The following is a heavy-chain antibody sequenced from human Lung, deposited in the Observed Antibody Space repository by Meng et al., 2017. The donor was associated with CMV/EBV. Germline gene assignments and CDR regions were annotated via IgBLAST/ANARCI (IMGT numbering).Heavy chain of an antibody. Sequence: LTXAASGFTFRTYWMSWVRRAPGKGREWVANITPDGSEKSYVDYVKGRFTISRDNAENSLYLQIDSLRAEDTAAYYCARGGSNGGYLPLWGQGTLVNGAS. J-gene: IGHJ4*02. CDR1: GFTFRTYW. V-gene: IGHV3-7*01. CDR2: ITPDGSEK. CDR3: ARGGSNGGYLPL. D-gene: IGHD4-17*01.